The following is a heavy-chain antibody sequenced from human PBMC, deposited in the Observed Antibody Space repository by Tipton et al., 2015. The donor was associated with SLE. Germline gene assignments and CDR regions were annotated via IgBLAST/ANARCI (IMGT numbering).Heavy chain of an antibody. D-gene: IGHD3-3*01. CDR3: ARDNPRSGIDY. Sequence: SLRLSCAASGFTFSDSYMSWIRQAPGKGLEWVSYITDGGSSIYYADSVKGRFTISRDNAKNSLYLQMNSLRAEDTAVYFCARDNPRSGIDYWGQGTLVTVSS. J-gene: IGHJ4*02. CDR1: GFTFSDSY. CDR2: ITDGGSSI. V-gene: IGHV3-11*01.